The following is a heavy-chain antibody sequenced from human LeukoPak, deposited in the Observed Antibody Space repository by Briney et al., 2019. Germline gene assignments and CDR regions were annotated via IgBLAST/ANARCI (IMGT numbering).Heavy chain of an antibody. J-gene: IGHJ4*02. Sequence: GGSLRLSCAASSFTFSSYWMTWVRQAPGKGLEWVANIKEDGSVKYYVDSVKGRFTISRDNAKNSLYLQMNSLGVEDTAVYYCAKNSGYERFNDWGQGTLVTVSS. CDR2: IKEDGSVK. CDR1: SFTFSSYW. V-gene: IGHV3-7*01. D-gene: IGHD5-12*01. CDR3: AKNSGYERFND.